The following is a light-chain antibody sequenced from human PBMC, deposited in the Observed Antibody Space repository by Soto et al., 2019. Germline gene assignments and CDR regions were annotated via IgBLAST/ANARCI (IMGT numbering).Light chain of an antibody. V-gene: IGLV2-14*03. CDR1: SSDVDAYKY. Sequence: QSALTQPASVSGSPGQSSTISCTLTSSDVDAYKYVSWFQQHPGKAPNLMSFEVTHRSSGVSNRFSCSKSDNAASLTISALQPEDEADYYCSSYSTSSTPVIGTGTKGTVL. CDR2: EVT. J-gene: IGLJ1*01. CDR3: SSYSTSSTPV.